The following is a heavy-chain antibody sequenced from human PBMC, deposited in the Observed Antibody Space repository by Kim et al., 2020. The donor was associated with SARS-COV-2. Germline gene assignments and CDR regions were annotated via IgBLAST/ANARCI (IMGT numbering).Heavy chain of an antibody. CDR2: ISYDGSNK. Sequence: GGSLRLSCAASGFTFSSYAMHWVRQAPGKGLEWVAVISYDGSNKYYADSVKGRFTISRDNSKNTLYLQMNSLRAEDTAVYYCARESGVGAIGRDWGQGTLVTVSS. CDR1: GFTFSSYA. V-gene: IGHV3-30*04. CDR3: ARESGVGAIGRD. J-gene: IGHJ4*02. D-gene: IGHD1-26*01.